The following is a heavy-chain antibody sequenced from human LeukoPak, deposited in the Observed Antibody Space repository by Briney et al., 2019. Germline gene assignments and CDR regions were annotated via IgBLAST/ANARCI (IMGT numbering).Heavy chain of an antibody. CDR1: GGSISSGGYY. CDR3: ARHNPYQLLFPADDAFDI. Sequence: SQTLSLTCTVSGGSISSGGYYWSWIRQHPGKGLEWIGYIYYSGSTYYNPSLKSRVTISVDTSKNQFSLKLSSVTAADTAVYYCARHNPYQLLFPADDAFDIWGQGTMVTVSS. CDR2: IYYSGST. J-gene: IGHJ3*02. V-gene: IGHV4-31*03. D-gene: IGHD2-2*01.